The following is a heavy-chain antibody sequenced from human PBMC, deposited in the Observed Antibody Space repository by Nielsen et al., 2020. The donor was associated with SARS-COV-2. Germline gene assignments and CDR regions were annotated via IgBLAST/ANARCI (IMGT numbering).Heavy chain of an antibody. CDR3: TSTTNKFDY. V-gene: IGHV3-49*04. J-gene: IGHJ4*02. CDR2: IRSKASGGTT. D-gene: IGHD1-1*01. Sequence: GGSLRLSCTASGFTFGDYAMSWVRQAPGKGLEWVGFIRSKASGGTTEYAASVKGRFIISRDDSKSIAYLQMNSLKTEDTAVYHCTSTTNKFDYWGQGPLVTVSS. CDR1: GFTFGDYA.